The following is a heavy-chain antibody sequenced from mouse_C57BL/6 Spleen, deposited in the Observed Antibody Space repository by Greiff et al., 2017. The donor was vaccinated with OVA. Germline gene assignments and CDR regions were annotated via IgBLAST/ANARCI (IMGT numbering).Heavy chain of an antibody. CDR1: GYTFTSYW. J-gene: IGHJ2*01. V-gene: IGHV1-5*01. D-gene: IGHD1-1*01. CDR3: TRARYYYYGSSYVGYFDY. Sequence: EVQLQQSGTVLARPGASVKMSCKTSGYTFTSYWMHWVKQRPGQGLEWIGAIYPGNSDTSYNQKFKGKAKLTAVTSASTAYMELSSLTNEDSAVYYCTRARYYYYGSSYVGYFDYWGQGTTLTVSS. CDR2: IYPGNSDT.